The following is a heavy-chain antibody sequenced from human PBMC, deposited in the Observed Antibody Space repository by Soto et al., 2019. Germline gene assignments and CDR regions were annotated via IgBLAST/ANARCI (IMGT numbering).Heavy chain of an antibody. CDR2: IYPGDSDT. D-gene: IGHD3-22*01. CDR3: ARHSSWQLRRHYYDSSGYYVDY. J-gene: IGHJ4*02. Sequence: LKISCKGSGYSFTSYWIGWVRQMPGKGLEWMGIIYPGDSDTRYSPSFQGRVTISADKSISTAYLQWSSLKASDTAMYYCARHSSWQLRRHYYDSSGYYVDYWGQGTLVTVSS. CDR1: GYSFTSYW. V-gene: IGHV5-51*01.